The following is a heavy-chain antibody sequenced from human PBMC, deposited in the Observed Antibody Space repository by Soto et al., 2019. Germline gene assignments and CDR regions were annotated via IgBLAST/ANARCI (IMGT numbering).Heavy chain of an antibody. CDR2: FDPEDGET. CDR1: GYTLTELS. J-gene: IGHJ6*02. CDR3: ATDLGKGGSGKYNYYYYGMDV. V-gene: IGHV1-24*01. D-gene: IGHD3-10*01. Sequence: ASVKVSCKVSGYTLTELSMHWVRQAPGKGLEWMGGFDPEDGETIYAQKFQGRVTMTEDTSTDTAYMELSSLRSEDTAVYYCATDLGKGGSGKYNYYYYGMDVWGQGTTVTVSS.